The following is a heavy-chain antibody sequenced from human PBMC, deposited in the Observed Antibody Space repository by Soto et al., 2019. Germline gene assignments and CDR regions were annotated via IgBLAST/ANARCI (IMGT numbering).Heavy chain of an antibody. Sequence: LRLSCAASGFTFSSHSMNWVRQAPGKGLEWVSSISSSSSYIYYADSVKGRFTISRDNAKNSLYLQMNSLRAEDTAVYYCARDARFLEWLPYYFDYWGQGTLVTVSS. CDR1: GFTFSSHS. D-gene: IGHD3-3*01. CDR3: ARDARFLEWLPYYFDY. V-gene: IGHV3-21*01. CDR2: ISSSSSYI. J-gene: IGHJ4*02.